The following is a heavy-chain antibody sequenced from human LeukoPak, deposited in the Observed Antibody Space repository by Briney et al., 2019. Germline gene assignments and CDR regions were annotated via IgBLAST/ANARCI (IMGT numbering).Heavy chain of an antibody. V-gene: IGHV3-21*01. D-gene: IGHD3-22*01. J-gene: IGHJ3*02. CDR1: GFTFSSYS. CDR3: ARGRYYDSSGYYYVAAFDI. Sequence: KSGGSLRLSCAASGFTFSSYSMNWVRQAPGKGLEWVSSISSSSSYIYYADSVKGRFTISRDNAKNSLYLQMNSLRAEDTAVYYCARGRYYDSSGYYYVAAFDIWGQGTMVTVSS. CDR2: ISSSSSYI.